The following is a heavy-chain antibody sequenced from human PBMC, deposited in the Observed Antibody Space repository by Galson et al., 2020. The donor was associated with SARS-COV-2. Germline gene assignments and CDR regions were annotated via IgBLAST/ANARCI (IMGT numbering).Heavy chain of an antibody. CDR1: GYTFTNYY. Sequence: ASVKVSCKASGYTFTNYYMHWVRQAPGRGLEWMGIINPSGGTKAYAQKFQGRVTMTRDTSTSTVYMELSSLRSEDTAVYYCAREYYYHSSEDYYGIDVWGQGTTVTVSS. V-gene: IGHV1-46*03. CDR2: INPSGGTK. J-gene: IGHJ6*02. CDR3: AREYYYHSSEDYYGIDV. D-gene: IGHD3-22*01.